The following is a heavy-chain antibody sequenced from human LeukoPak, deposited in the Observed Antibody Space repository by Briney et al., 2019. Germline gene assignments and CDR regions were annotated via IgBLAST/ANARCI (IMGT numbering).Heavy chain of an antibody. V-gene: IGHV3-21*01. J-gene: IGHJ6*03. D-gene: IGHD3-9*01. CDR2: ISSSSSYI. CDR3: ASLAYDIWTGRDYYMDV. CDR1: GISLRGYS. Sequence: GGLLISCGGASGISLRGYSVSGGRKAPGKGLEWGSSISSSSSYIYYADSVKGRFTSSRDNATTSLYLRRTRLRAEATAGYYCASLAYDIWTGRDYYMDVWGKGTTVTVSS.